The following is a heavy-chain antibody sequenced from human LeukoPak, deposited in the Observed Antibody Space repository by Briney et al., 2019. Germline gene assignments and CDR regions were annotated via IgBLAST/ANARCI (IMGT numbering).Heavy chain of an antibody. CDR1: GVSFSGYY. CDR2: INHSGST. V-gene: IGHV4-34*01. D-gene: IGHD6-19*01. CDR3: VRCSGYYDF. J-gene: IGHJ4*02. Sequence: PSETLSLTCAVYGVSFSGYYWSWIRQPPGKGLEWIGEINHSGSTDYNPSLKSRVTISLDTSKNQFSLKLSSLTAADTAVYFCVRCSGYYDFWGQGTLVTVSS.